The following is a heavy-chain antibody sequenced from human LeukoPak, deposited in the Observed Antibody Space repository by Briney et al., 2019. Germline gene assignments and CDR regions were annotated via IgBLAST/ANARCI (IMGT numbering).Heavy chain of an antibody. CDR2: ISYSGNT. CDR3: ARENYDSYTYFYGMDV. V-gene: IGHV4-59*01. Sequence: SETLSLTCTVSGDSINSAYWSWIRQPPGKGLEWIGHISYSGNTNYNPSLKNRVTILGDTSKNQVSLKLSSVTAADTAVYYCARENYDSYTYFYGMDVWGQGTTVTVSS. D-gene: IGHD3-22*01. CDR1: GDSINSAY. J-gene: IGHJ6*02.